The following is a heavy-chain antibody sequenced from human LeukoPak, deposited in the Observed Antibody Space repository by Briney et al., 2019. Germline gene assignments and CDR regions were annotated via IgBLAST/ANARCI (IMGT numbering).Heavy chain of an antibody. CDR1: GYTFTGYY. CDR3: ARDRNELVYSGYYYYHMDV. J-gene: IGHJ6*03. V-gene: IGHV1-2*02. CDR2: INPNSGGT. D-gene: IGHD6-13*01. Sequence: ASVKVSCKASGYTFTGYYMHWVRQAPGQGLEWMGWINPNSGGTNYAQKFQGRVTMTRDTSISTAYMELSRLRSDDTAVYYCARDRNELVYSGYYYYHMDVWGKGTTVTVSS.